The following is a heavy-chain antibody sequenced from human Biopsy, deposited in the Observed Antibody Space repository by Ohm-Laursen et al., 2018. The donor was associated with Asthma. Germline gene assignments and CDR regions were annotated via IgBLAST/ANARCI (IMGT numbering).Heavy chain of an antibody. CDR1: GDSIDSGDYS. CDR3: ARGWNCGGDCYSLDS. CDR2: IYRNGDT. Sequence: SDTLSLTCAVSGDSIDSGDYSWTWIRQSPGVGLEWIGYIYRNGDTYYNPTLKNRVTISIDRSKNQFSLRLRSVTAADTAVYYCARGWNCGGDCYSLDSWGQGTLVTVSP. J-gene: IGHJ4*02. D-gene: IGHD2-21*02. V-gene: IGHV4-30-2*06.